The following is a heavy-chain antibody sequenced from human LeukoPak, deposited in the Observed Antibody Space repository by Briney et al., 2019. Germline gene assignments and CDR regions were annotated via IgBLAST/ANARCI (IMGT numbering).Heavy chain of an antibody. CDR2: IRYDGSNK. Sequence: PGGSLRLSCAASGFTFSSYGMHWVRQAPGKGLEWVAFIRYDGSNKYYADSVKGRFTISRDNSKNTLYLQMDSLRAEDTAVYYCARDSIVVVPADTWGGYMDVWGKGTTVTVSS. CDR1: GFTFSSYG. J-gene: IGHJ6*03. CDR3: ARDSIVVVPADTWGGYMDV. V-gene: IGHV3-30*02. D-gene: IGHD2-2*01.